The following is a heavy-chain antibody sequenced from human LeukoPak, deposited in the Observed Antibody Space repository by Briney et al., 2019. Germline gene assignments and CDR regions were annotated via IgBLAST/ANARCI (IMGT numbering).Heavy chain of an antibody. J-gene: IGHJ4*02. CDR3: ANSPVPAAMEYYFDY. V-gene: IGHV3-23*01. CDR1: GFTFSSYA. D-gene: IGHD2-2*01. Sequence: GGSLTLSCAASGFTFSSYAMSWVRQAPGKGLEWVSAISGSGGSTYYADSVKGRFTISRDNSKNTLYLQKNSLRAEDTAVYYCANSPVPAAMEYYFDYWGQGTLVTVSS. CDR2: ISGSGGST.